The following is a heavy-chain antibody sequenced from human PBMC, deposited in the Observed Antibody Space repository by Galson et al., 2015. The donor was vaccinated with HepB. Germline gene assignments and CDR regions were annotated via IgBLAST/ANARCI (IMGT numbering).Heavy chain of an antibody. J-gene: IGHJ5*02. D-gene: IGHD6-19*01. V-gene: IGHV3-9*01. Sequence: LRLSCAASGFTFDDYAMHWVRQVPGKGLEWVSGISWKSNNVAYADSVKGRFTISRDNANNSLYLQTNSLRPEDTALYYCAKDESGWYWSSGWLDRWGQGTLVTVSS. CDR3: AKDESGWYWSSGWLDR. CDR1: GFTFDDYA. CDR2: ISWKSNNV.